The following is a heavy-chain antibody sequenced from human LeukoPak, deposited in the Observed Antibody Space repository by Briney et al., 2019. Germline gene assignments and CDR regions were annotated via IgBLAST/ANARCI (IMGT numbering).Heavy chain of an antibody. CDR3: ARVDSSSWSYYFDY. V-gene: IGHV4-39*07. CDR1: GGSISSSSYY. CDR2: IYYSGST. Sequence: SETLSLTCTVSGGSISSSSYYWGWIRQPPGKGLEWIGSIYYSGSTYYNPSLKSRVTISVDTSKNQFSLKLSSVTAADTAVYYCARVDSSSWSYYFDYWGQGILVTVSS. D-gene: IGHD6-13*01. J-gene: IGHJ4*02.